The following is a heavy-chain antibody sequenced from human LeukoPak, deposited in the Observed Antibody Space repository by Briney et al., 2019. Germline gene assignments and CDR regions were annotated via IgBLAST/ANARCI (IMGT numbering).Heavy chain of an antibody. CDR2: FDPEDGET. CDR3: AISGYCSSTSCSQGPKYYYYYYMDV. Sequence: ASVKVSCKVSGYTLTELSMHWVRQAPGKGLEWMGGFDPEDGETIYAQKFQGRVTMTEDTSTDTAYMELSSLRSEDTAVYYCAISGYCSSTSCSQGPKYYYYYYMDVWGKGTTVTVSS. D-gene: IGHD2-2*01. V-gene: IGHV1-24*01. J-gene: IGHJ6*03. CDR1: GYTLTELS.